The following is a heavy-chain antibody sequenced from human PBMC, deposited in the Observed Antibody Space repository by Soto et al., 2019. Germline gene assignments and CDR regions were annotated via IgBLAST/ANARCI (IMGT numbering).Heavy chain of an antibody. J-gene: IGHJ6*02. CDR1: GGSVSSSSFL. V-gene: IGHV4-39*01. CDR2: IYYTGTT. CDR3: GRHPATSETYFYGMDV. Sequence: QLQLQESGPGLVKPSETLSLTCTVSGGSVSSSSFLWGWIRQSPGKELEWIGSIYYTGTTYYNPSLKSRVTQSVDSSKSQYSLKVGSVPAAHTAVYYCGRHPATSETYFYGMDVWGQGTTVTVSS.